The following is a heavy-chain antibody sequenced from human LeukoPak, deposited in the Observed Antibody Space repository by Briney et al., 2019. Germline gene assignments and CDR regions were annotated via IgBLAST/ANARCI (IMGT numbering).Heavy chain of an antibody. CDR2: ISGSGGST. CDR1: GFTFSSYS. J-gene: IGHJ4*02. Sequence: GGSLRLSCAASGFTFSSYSMNWVRQAPGKGLEWVSGISGSGGSTYYADSVKGRFTISRDNSKNTLYLQMNSLRAEDTAVYYCAREEGPYVVSSTYFDYWGQGTLVTVSS. D-gene: IGHD2-2*01. CDR3: AREEGPYVVSSTYFDY. V-gene: IGHV3-23*01.